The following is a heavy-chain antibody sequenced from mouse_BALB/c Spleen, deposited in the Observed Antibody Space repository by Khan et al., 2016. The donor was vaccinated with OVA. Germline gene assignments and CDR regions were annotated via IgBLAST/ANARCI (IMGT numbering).Heavy chain of an antibody. V-gene: IGHV1-20*02. CDR3: ARIYGSDFDY. Sequence: VQLKQSGPELVKPGASVKISCKASGYSFTGYFMNWVMQSHGKSLEWIGRINPHIGETFYNPKFKGKATLTADESSSTAHMELRSLASEDSAVYYCARIYGSDFDYWGQGTTRTVSS. CDR1: GYSFTGYF. J-gene: IGHJ2*01. D-gene: IGHD1-1*01. CDR2: INPHIGET.